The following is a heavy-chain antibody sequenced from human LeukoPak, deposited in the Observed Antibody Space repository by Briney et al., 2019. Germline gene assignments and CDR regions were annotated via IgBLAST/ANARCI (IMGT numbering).Heavy chain of an antibody. V-gene: IGHV3-33*01. CDR1: GFTFRTYG. CDR2: IWYDGSTK. D-gene: IGHD4-11*01. J-gene: IGHJ4*02. CDR3: ARVSDYSNYFDF. Sequence: PGGSLRLSCAASGFTFRTYGVHWVRQAPGKGLEWVAIIWYDGSTKYYAESVKGRFTISRDNSKNMLYLQMNSLRAEDTAVYYCARVSDYSNYFDFWGQGTLVTVSS.